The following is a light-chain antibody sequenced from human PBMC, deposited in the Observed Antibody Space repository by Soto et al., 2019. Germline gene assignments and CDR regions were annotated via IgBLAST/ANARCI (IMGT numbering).Light chain of an antibody. J-gene: IGLJ2*01. V-gene: IGLV3-9*01. CDR1: NIGRKS. CDR3: QVWDSSTGV. Sequence: SSELTQPLSVSVALGQTARITCGGNNIGRKSVHWYQQKPGQAPMLVIYRDTNRPSGIPERFSASTSGNTATLTISRAQVGDDSDYYCQVWDSSTGVFGGGTKLTVL. CDR2: RDT.